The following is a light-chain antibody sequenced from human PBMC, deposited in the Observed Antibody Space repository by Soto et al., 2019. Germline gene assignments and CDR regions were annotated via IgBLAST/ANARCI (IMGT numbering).Light chain of an antibody. CDR3: QQYDSSPRT. Sequence: EIVMTQSPAALSFSPGEISSRCGTASQSVSSNLAWSQQKPGQAPRPLIYGVSSRATGIPDRFSGSGSGTDFTLTISRLEPEDFAVYYCQQYDSSPRTFGQGTKVDIK. V-gene: IGKV3-20*01. CDR2: GVS. CDR1: QSVSSN. J-gene: IGKJ1*01.